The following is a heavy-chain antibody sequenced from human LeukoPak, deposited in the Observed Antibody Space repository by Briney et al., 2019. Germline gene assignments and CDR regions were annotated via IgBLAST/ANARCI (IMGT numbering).Heavy chain of an antibody. CDR1: GITFSNAW. V-gene: IGHV3-15*01. J-gene: IGHJ4*02. CDR3: TTERQWEVSLDY. CDR2: IKIKTHGCTT. Sequence: TGGSLRLSCAASGITFSNAWMNWVRQAPGKGLEWVGSIKIKTHGCTTDYAAPVKGRFTISRDDSKNTLYLQMNSLKTEDTAVYYCTTERQWEVSLDYWGQGTLVTVSS. D-gene: IGHD1-26*01.